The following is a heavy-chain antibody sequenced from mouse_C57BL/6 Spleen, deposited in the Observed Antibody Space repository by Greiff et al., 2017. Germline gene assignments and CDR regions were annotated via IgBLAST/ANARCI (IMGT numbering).Heavy chain of an antibody. J-gene: IGHJ3*01. D-gene: IGHD2-3*01. V-gene: IGHV5-6*01. CDR3: ARPIYDGYPFAY. CDR2: IISVGSYT. CDR1: GFTFSSYG. Sequence: EVKVVESGGDLVKPGGSLKLSCAASGFTFSSYGMSWVRQPPDKRLAWVATIISVGSYTYYPDSVKGRFTISRDNAKNTLYLQMSSLKSEDTAMYYCARPIYDGYPFAYWGQGTLVTVSA.